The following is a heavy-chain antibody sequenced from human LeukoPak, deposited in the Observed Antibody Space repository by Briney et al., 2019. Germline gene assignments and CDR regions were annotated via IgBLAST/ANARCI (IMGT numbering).Heavy chain of an antibody. V-gene: IGHV3-33*01. CDR1: GFTFSDHS. Sequence: GGSLRLSCAVSGFTFSDHSMHWVRQAPGKGLEWVAAIWYDGSNKYCADSVKGRFTISRDNSKNTLYLQMNSLRAEDTAVFFCARGQIPYFYYMDVWGNGTTVTVAS. J-gene: IGHJ6*03. CDR2: IWYDGSNK. CDR3: ARGQIPYFYYMDV.